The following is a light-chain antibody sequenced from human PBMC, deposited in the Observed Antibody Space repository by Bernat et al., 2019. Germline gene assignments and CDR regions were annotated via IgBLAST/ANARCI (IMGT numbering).Light chain of an antibody. J-gene: IGKJ3*01. V-gene: IGKV2-28*01. CDR2: LGS. CDR3: QRRSNWPTGFT. Sequence: DIVMTQSPLSLPVTPGEPASISCRSSQSLLHSNGYNYLDWYLQKPGQSPQLLIYLGSNRASGVPDRFSGSGSGTDFTLTISSLGPEDFAVYYCQRRSNWPTGFTFGPGTKVDI. CDR1: QSLLHSNGYNY.